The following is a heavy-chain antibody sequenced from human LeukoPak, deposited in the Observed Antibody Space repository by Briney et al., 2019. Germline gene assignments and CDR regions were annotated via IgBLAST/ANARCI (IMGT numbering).Heavy chain of an antibody. V-gene: IGHV4-39*01. D-gene: IGHD3/OR15-3a*01. CDR3: ARQTGSGLFILP. Sequence: PSETLSLTCTVSGGSISSSSYYWGWIRQPPGKGLEWIGTFHYSGSTYYNPSLKSRVTISVNMSKNQFSLRLTSVTAADTAVYYCARQTGSGLFILPGGQGTLVTVSS. CDR1: GGSISSSSYY. J-gene: IGHJ4*02. CDR2: FHYSGST.